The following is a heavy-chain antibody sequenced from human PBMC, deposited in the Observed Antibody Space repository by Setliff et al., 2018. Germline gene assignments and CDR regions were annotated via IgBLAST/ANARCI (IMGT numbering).Heavy chain of an antibody. CDR2: INSGGSLI. Sequence: PGGSLRLSCAASGFTFSNYEMNWVRQAPGKGLEWVSYINSGGSLIYYADSVKGRFTISRDNAKSSLYLQMNSLRAEDTAVYYCARTCSGSGCYAGLDFWGQGTLVTVSS. V-gene: IGHV3-48*03. CDR3: ARTCSGSGCYAGLDF. D-gene: IGHD2-15*01. J-gene: IGHJ4*02. CDR1: GFTFSNYE.